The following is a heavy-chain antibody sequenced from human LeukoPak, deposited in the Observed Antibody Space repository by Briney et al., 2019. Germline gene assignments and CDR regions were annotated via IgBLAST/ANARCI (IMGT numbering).Heavy chain of an antibody. CDR1: GGTFSSYA. D-gene: IGHD2-15*01. CDR3: ARTPPALGWFDP. CDR2: IIPIFGTA. Sequence: SVKVSCKASGGTFSSYAISWVRQAPGQGLEWMGWIIPIFGTANYAQKFQGRVTITTDESTSTAYMELSSLRSEDTAVYYCARTPPALGWFDPWGQGTLVTVSS. V-gene: IGHV1-69*05. J-gene: IGHJ5*02.